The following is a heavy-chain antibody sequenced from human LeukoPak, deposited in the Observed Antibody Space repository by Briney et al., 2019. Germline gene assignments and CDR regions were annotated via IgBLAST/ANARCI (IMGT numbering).Heavy chain of an antibody. CDR3: ARGYDILTGHYIHGDAFDI. Sequence: PGGSLRLSCAASGFTFSSYSMNWVRQAPGKGLEWVSYISSSSSTIYYADSVKGRFTISRDNAKNSLYLQMNSLRAEDTAVYYCARGYDILTGHYIHGDAFDIWGQGTMVTVSS. CDR1: GFTFSSYS. V-gene: IGHV3-48*04. CDR2: ISSSSSTI. D-gene: IGHD3-9*01. J-gene: IGHJ3*02.